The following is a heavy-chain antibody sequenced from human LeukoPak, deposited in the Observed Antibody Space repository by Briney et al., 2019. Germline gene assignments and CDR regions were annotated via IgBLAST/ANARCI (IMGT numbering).Heavy chain of an antibody. D-gene: IGHD4-17*01. J-gene: IGHJ4*02. CDR1: GYTFTSYA. CDR2: INTNTGNP. Sequence: ASVKVSCKASGYTFTSYAMNWVRQDPGQGLEWMGWINTNTGNPTYAQGFTGRFVFSLDTSVSTAYLQISSLKAEDTAVYYCAREDYGDYGGENLFDYWGQGTLVTVSS. CDR3: AREDYGDYGGENLFDY. V-gene: IGHV7-4-1*02.